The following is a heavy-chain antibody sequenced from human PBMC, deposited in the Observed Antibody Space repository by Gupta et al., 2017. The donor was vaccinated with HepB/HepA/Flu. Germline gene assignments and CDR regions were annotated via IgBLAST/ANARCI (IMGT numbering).Heavy chain of an antibody. CDR3: XRAGAASITHFYFYYMDV. Sequence: QMQLVESGGGVVQPGRSLRLTCAASGFNFFDHAMHWVRQAPGKGLEWVAVISYDGKKKYSVDSVKGRFTISRDNSKNTLYLQMDSLRAXDXAVYYCXRAGAASITHFYFYYMDVWGRGTTVTVSS. CDR2: ISYDGKKK. J-gene: IGHJ6*03. CDR1: GFNFFDHA. V-gene: IGHV3-30*03. D-gene: IGHD5-12*01.